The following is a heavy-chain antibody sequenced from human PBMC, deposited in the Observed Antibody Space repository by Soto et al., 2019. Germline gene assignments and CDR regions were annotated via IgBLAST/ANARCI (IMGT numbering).Heavy chain of an antibody. CDR2: LIXXFGTT. CDR1: GGTFRSNA. D-gene: IGHD3-10*01. V-gene: IGHV1-69*01. Sequence: QVQLVQSGTEVKKPGSSVKVSCKASGGTFRSNAISWVRQAPGQGLEWMGGLIXXFGTTNYAQKFQGRVTITADEXXXXXXXXXXXXXXXXXXXXXXXXXXXXXYGSGYGMDVWGQGTTVTVSS. J-gene: IGHJ6*02. CDR3: XXXXXXXYGSGYGMDV.